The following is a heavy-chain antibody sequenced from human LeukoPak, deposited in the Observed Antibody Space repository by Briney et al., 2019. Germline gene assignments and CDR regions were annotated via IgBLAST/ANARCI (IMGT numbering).Heavy chain of an antibody. D-gene: IGHD3-10*01. J-gene: IGHJ6*02. CDR1: GGSISSYY. Sequence: SETLSLTCTVSGGSISSYYWSWLRQPAGKGLEWIGRIYTSGSTNYNPSLKSRVTMSVDTSKNQFSLKLSSVTAADTAVYYCARDRWFGELLSFGMDVWGQGTTVTVSS. V-gene: IGHV4-4*07. CDR2: IYTSGST. CDR3: ARDRWFGELLSFGMDV.